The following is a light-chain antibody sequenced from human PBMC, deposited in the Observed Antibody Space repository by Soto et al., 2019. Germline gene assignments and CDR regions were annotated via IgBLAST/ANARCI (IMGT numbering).Light chain of an antibody. V-gene: IGLV3-25*02. CDR1: SLPKQN. CDR2: KDS. J-gene: IGLJ2*01. Sequence: SYELTQPPSVSVSPGQTARFTCSGDSLPKQNAYWYQQKPGQAPVLVIYKDSERPSGIPERFSGSSSGTIVTLTISGVQAEDEADYYCQSADSSGGYHVIFGGGTKVTVL. CDR3: QSADSSGGYHVI.